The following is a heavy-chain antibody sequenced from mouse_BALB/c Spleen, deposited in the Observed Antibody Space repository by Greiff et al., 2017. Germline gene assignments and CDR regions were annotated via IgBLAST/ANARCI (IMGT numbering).Heavy chain of an antibody. CDR1: GFTFSDYY. Sequence: DVHLVESGGGLVKPGGSLKLSCAASGFTFSDYYMYWVRQTPEKRLEWVATISDGGSYTYYPDSVKGRFTISRDNAKNNLYLQMSSLKSEDTAMYYCAREGNYGSAWFAYWGQGTLVTVSA. CDR2: ISDGGSYT. V-gene: IGHV5-4*02. CDR3: AREGNYGSAWFAY. J-gene: IGHJ3*01. D-gene: IGHD1-2*01.